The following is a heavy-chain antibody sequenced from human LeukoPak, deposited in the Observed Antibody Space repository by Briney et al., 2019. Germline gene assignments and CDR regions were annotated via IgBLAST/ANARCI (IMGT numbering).Heavy chain of an antibody. CDR1: GFTVRSNY. D-gene: IGHD3-10*01. J-gene: IGHJ4*02. CDR2: IYSNGNA. V-gene: IGHV3-53*01. CDR3: ARDGDYGSEIF. Sequence: GGSLRLACTASGFTVRSNYMSWIRQAPGKGLDRVSVIYSNGNAYYADSAKGRFTISRDNSKNMVHLQMNSLRTEDTAIYFCARDGDYGSEIFWGQGTLATVSS.